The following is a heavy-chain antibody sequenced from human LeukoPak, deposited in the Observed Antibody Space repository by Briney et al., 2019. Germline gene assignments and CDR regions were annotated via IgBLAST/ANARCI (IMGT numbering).Heavy chain of an antibody. CDR1: GFTFSSYG. J-gene: IGHJ4*02. CDR2: IRSDGSTK. V-gene: IGHV3-30*02. D-gene: IGHD2-2*01. CDR3: AKGVPAAYFDY. Sequence: GGSLRLSCAASGFTFSSYGIHWVRQAPGKGLEWVAFIRSDGSTKYYADSVKGRFTISRDNSKNTLYLQMNSLRAEDTAVYYCAKGVPAAYFDYWGQGTLVTVSS.